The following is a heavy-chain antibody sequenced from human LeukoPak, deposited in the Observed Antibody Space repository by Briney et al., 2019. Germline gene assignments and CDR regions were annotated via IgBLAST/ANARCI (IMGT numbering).Heavy chain of an antibody. Sequence: ASVKVSCKASGYTFTSYDINWVRQATGQGLEWMGWMNPNSGNTGYAQKFQGRVTITRNTSISTAYMELSSLRSEDTAVYYCARRRMGIFDLGGAFDNWGQGTMVTVSS. V-gene: IGHV1-8*03. CDR1: GYTFTSYD. CDR3: ARRRMGIFDLGGAFDN. CDR2: MNPNSGNT. D-gene: IGHD3-3*01. J-gene: IGHJ3*02.